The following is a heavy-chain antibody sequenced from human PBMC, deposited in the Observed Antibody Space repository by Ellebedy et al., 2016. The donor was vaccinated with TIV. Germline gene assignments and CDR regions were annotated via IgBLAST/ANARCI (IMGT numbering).Heavy chain of an antibody. V-gene: IGHV3-30-3*01. J-gene: IGHJ4*02. CDR1: GFTFSSYA. CDR3: ARVDYGDYAVGY. Sequence: GESLKISCAASGFTFSSYAMHWVRQAPGKGLEWVALISYDGSNKYNADSVKGRFTISRDNSKNTLYLQMNSLRDDDTAVYYCARVDYGDYAVGYWGQGTLVTVSS. D-gene: IGHD4-17*01. CDR2: ISYDGSNK.